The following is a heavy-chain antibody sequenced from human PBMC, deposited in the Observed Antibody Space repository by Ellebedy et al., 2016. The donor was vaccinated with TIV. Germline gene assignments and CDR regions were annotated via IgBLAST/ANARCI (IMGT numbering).Heavy chain of an antibody. J-gene: IGHJ6*02. Sequence: GESLKISCAASGFSFSAFEMQWVRQASGKGLEWVGRIRSKADGYETAYAAPVKGRFTVSRDDSKNTAYLQMNSLKTEDSAVYYCTRYFFVSRSQDYGMDVWGQGTTVTVSS. V-gene: IGHV3-73*01. CDR1: GFSFSAFE. D-gene: IGHD3-10*01. CDR3: TRYFFVSRSQDYGMDV. CDR2: IRSKADGYET.